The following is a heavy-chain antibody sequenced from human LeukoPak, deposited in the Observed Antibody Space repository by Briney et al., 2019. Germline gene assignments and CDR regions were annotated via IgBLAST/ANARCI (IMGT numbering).Heavy chain of an antibody. CDR1: GYTFTGYY. CDR2: INPNSGGT. CDR3: ARGGLRVMVYRLYYMDV. Sequence: ASVKASCKASGYTFTGYYMHWVRQAPGQGLEWMGWINPNSGGTNYAQKFQGRVTMTRDTSISTAYMELSRLRSDDTAVYYCARGGLRVMVYRLYYMDVWGKGTTVTVSS. D-gene: IGHD2-8*01. J-gene: IGHJ6*03. V-gene: IGHV1-2*02.